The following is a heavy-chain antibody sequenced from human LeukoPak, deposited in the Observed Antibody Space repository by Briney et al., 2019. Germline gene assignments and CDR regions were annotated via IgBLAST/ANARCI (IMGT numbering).Heavy chain of an antibody. CDR3: AKRGVVIRVILVGFHKEAYYFDS. CDR1: GITLSNYG. CDR2: ISDSGGST. J-gene: IGHJ4*02. D-gene: IGHD3-22*01. Sequence: GGSLRLSCAVSGITLSNYGMSWVRQAPGKGLEWVAGISDSGGSTNYADSVKGRFTISRDNPKNRLYLKMNRLRAEATAVYFCAKRGVVIRVILVGFHKEAYYFDSWGQGALVTVSS. V-gene: IGHV3-23*01.